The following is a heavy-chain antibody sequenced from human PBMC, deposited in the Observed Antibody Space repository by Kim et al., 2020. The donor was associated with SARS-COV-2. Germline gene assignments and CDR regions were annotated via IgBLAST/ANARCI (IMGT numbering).Heavy chain of an antibody. CDR2: K. CDR3: AHRQGPNWFDP. J-gene: IGHJ5*02. Sequence: KRYSPSLKSRLTITKDTSKNQVVLTMTNMDPVDTATYYCAHRQGPNWFDPWGQGTLVTVSS. V-gene: IGHV2-5*01.